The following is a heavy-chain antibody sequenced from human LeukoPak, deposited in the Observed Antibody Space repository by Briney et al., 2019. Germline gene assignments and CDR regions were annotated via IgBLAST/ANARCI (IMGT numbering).Heavy chain of an antibody. CDR1: GGSISSGGYY. D-gene: IGHD4-23*01. V-gene: IGHV4-31*03. J-gene: IGHJ4*02. CDR2: IYYSGST. CDR3: ARGLYQAVVTRGRLLDY. Sequence: PSQTLSLTCTVSGGSISSGGYYWSWIRQHPGKGLEWIGYIYYSGSTYYSPSLKSRVTISVDTSKNQFSLKLSSVTAADTAVYYCARGLYQAVVTRGRLLDYWGQGTLVTVSS.